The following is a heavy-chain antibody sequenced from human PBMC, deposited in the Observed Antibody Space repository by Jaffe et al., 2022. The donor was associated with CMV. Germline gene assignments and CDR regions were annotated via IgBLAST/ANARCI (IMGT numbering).Heavy chain of an antibody. CDR2: IGWNSGNI. CDR3: AKVRDEGRYFGGFHI. D-gene: IGHD4-17*01. V-gene: IGHV3-9*01. J-gene: IGHJ3*02. CDR1: GFTFDDFG. Sequence: EGRLVESGGGLVQPGRSLRLSCAASGFTFDDFGMHWVRQAPGRGLEWVSGIGWNSGNIGYADSVKGRFTVSRDNARNFVYLQMNNMTIEDSALYYCAKVRDEGRYFGGFHIWGQGTMVTVSS.